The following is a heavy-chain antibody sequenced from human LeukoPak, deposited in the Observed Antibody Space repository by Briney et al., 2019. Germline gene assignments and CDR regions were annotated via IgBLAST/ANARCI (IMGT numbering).Heavy chain of an antibody. V-gene: IGHV3-30-3*01. CDR1: GFTFSSYA. D-gene: IGHD3-22*01. CDR3: AKGLYYYDSSGYPPDY. Sequence: GRSLRLSCAASGFTFSSYAMHWVRQAPGKGLEWVAVISYDGSNKYYADSVKGRFTISRDNSKNTLYLQMNSLRAEDTAVYYCAKGLYYYDSSGYPPDYWGQGTLVTVSS. CDR2: ISYDGSNK. J-gene: IGHJ4*02.